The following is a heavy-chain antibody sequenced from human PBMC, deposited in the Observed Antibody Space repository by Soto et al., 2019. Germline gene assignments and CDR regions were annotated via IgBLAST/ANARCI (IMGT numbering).Heavy chain of an antibody. D-gene: IGHD6-13*01. CDR3: ARHGGSSWFKWLDH. CDR2: IYYTGST. CDR1: GGSISSSSYY. Sequence: QLQLQESGPGLVKPSETLSLTCTVSGGSISSSSYYWGWIRQPPGKGLEWIGSIYYTGSTYYNPSPKTRVTRSVDTSKNQFSLKMNSVTAADTAVYYCARHGGSSWFKWLDHWGQGTLVTVSS. J-gene: IGHJ5*02. V-gene: IGHV4-39*01.